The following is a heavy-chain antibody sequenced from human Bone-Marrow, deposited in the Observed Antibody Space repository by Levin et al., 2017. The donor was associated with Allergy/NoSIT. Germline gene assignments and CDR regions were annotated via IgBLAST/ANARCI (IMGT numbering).Heavy chain of an antibody. CDR2: IGTAIDA. J-gene: IGHJ4*02. CDR3: ARGRPGRTLVLED. V-gene: IGHV3-13*01. Sequence: GGSLRLSCEGSGFTFSNYDMHWVRQGKGKGLEWVATIGTAIDAYYPDSVKGRFTISRENAKNSMYLLLNDLRVGDTAVYYCARGRPGRTLVLEDWGQGTVVTVSS. D-gene: IGHD1/OR15-1a*01. CDR1: GFTFSNYD.